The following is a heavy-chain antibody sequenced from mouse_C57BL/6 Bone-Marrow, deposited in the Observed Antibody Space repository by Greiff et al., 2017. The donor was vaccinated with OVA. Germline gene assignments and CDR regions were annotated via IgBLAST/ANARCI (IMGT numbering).Heavy chain of an antibody. CDR2: IYPRSGNT. CDR1: GYTFTSSG. CDR3: AGRYSNTGIAD. V-gene: IGHV1-81*01. J-gene: IGHJ3*01. Sequence: VQLQQSGAELARPGASVKLSCKASGYTFTSSGISWVKQRTGQGLEWIGEIYPRSGNTYYNEKFKGKATLTADKSSSTAYMVLRSRTSEESAVYFCAGRYSNTGIADWGQGTLVTVSA. D-gene: IGHD2-5*01.